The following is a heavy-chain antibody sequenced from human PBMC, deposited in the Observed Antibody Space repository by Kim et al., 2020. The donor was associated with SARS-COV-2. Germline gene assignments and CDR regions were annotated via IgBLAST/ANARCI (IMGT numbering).Heavy chain of an antibody. D-gene: IGHD3-10*01. CDR3: ARLEITMVRGGDY. J-gene: IGHJ4*02. V-gene: IGHV5-10-1*01. Sequence: YSPSFQGNVTISADKSISTAYLQWSSLKASDTAMYYCARLEITMVRGGDYWGQGTLVTVSS.